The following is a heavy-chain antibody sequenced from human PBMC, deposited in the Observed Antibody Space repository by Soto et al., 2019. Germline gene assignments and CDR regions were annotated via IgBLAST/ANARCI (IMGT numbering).Heavy chain of an antibody. J-gene: IGHJ4*02. D-gene: IGHD1-26*01. V-gene: IGHV1-3*01. Sequence: QVQLVQSGAELKKPGASVKVSCKASGNTVPNYAIHWVRQAPGQRLEWMGWINGGNGNTYYSDHFQGRVTFTRDTSAGTCYMKLSSLTSEDTAVYYCARDDSGFSGSHYLEYFNYWGQGALVTVSS. CDR1: GNTVPNYA. CDR2: INGGNGNT. CDR3: ARDDSGFSGSHYLEYFNY.